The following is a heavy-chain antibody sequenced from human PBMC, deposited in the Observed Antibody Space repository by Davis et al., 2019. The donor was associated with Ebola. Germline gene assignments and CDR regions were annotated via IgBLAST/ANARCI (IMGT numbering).Heavy chain of an antibody. V-gene: IGHV1-24*01. D-gene: IGHD3-10*01. CDR3: AAVGVGWYGSGSPNPSFDY. J-gene: IGHJ4*02. Sequence: AASVKVSCKVFGYTLTELSMHWVRQAPGKGLEWMGGFDLEDGERIHAQKFQGRVTMTEDTSTDTAYMELSNLRSEDTAVYYCAAVGVGWYGSGSPNPSFDYWGQGILVTVSS. CDR1: GYTLTELS. CDR2: FDLEDGER.